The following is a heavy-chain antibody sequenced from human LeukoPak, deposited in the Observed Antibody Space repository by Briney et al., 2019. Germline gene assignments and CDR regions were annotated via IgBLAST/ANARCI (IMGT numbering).Heavy chain of an antibody. Sequence: ASVKVSCKASGYTFTSYDINWVRQATGQGLEWMGWMNPNSGNTGYAQKFQGRVTITRNTSISAAYMELSSLRSEDTAAYYCARVGVMCSSTSCFDAFDIWGQGTMVTVSS. CDR3: ARVGVMCSSTSCFDAFDI. CDR1: GYTFTSYD. J-gene: IGHJ3*02. CDR2: MNPNSGNT. V-gene: IGHV1-8*03. D-gene: IGHD2-2*01.